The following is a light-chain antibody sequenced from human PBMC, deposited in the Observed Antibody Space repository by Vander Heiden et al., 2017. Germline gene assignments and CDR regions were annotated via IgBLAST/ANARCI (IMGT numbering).Light chain of an antibody. J-gene: IGKJ4*01. V-gene: IGKV1-12*01. Sequence: DIPMTQSPSYASASVGDRVTITCRAGQDISSWLAWYQQKPGRAHQLLIYAASTLKTGVPSRCSGSGSGTEITLTISRLQQEDFATYYCQQHKNLPTFGGGTKVEIK. CDR3: QQHKNLPT. CDR1: QDISSW. CDR2: AAS.